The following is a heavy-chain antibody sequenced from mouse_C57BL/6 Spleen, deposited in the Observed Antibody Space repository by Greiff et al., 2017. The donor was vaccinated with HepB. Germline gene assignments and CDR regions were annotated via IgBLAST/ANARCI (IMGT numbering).Heavy chain of an antibody. J-gene: IGHJ1*03. V-gene: IGHV1-69*01. CDR2: IDPSDSYT. CDR1: GYTFTSYW. D-gene: IGHD2-1*01. Sequence: QVQLQQPGAELVMPGASVKLSCKASGYTFTSYWMHWVKQRPGQGLEWIGEIDPSDSYTNYNQKLKGKSTLTVDKSSSTAYMQLSSLTSEDSAVYYCARGDYGNYGGYFDVWGTGTTVTVSS. CDR3: ARGDYGNYGGYFDV.